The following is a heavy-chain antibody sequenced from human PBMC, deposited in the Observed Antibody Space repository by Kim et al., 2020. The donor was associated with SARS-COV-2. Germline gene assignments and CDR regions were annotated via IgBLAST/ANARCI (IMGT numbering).Heavy chain of an antibody. CDR2: ISHDGSNK. CDR3: ARVLYYDSSGYYFEYYY. Sequence: GGSLRLSCAASGFTFSSYAMHWVRQAPGKGLEWVAVISHDGSNKYYADSVKGRFTISRDNSKNTLYLQMNSLRAEDTAVYYCARVLYYDSSGYYFEYYY. CDR1: GFTFSSYA. V-gene: IGHV3-30-3*01. D-gene: IGHD3-22*01. J-gene: IGHJ6*01.